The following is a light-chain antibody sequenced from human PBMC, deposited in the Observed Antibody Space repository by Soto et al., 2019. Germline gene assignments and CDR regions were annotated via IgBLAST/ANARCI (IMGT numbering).Light chain of an antibody. CDR3: SSYTSSRTYA. V-gene: IGLV2-14*03. CDR1: SSDVGGYNY. Sequence: QSVLTQPASVSGSPGQSITISCTGTSSDVGGYNYVTWYQQHPGTAPKLMIYDVSDRPSGVSNRFSGSKSGNTASLTISGLQAEDEADYYCSSYTSSRTYAFGTGTKVTVL. CDR2: DVS. J-gene: IGLJ1*01.